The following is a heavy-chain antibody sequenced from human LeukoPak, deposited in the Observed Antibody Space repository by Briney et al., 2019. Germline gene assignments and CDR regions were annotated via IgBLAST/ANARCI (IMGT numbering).Heavy chain of an antibody. J-gene: IGHJ3*02. CDR3: ARRRLVLDAFDI. D-gene: IGHD1-1*01. CDR1: GGSISSSSYY. Sequence: PSETLSLTCTVSGGSISSSSYYLGWIRQPPGKGLEWIGSIYYSGSTYYNPSLKSRVTISVDTSKNQFSLKLSSVTAADTAVYYCARRRLVLDAFDIWGQGTMVTVSS. V-gene: IGHV4-39*01. CDR2: IYYSGST.